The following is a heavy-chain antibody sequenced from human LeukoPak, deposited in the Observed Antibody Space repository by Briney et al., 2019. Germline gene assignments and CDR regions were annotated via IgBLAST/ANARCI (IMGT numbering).Heavy chain of an antibody. D-gene: IGHD3-16*02. J-gene: IGHJ4*02. V-gene: IGHV3-30-3*01. CDR2: ISYDGSNK. CDR3: ARVSLGGVIVIRPFDY. Sequence: GGSLRLSCAASGFTFSSYAMHWVRQAPGKGLEWVAVISYDGSNKYYADPVKGRFTISRDNSKDTLYLQMNSLRAEDTAVYYCARVSLGGVIVIRPFDYWGQGTLVTVSS. CDR1: GFTFSSYA.